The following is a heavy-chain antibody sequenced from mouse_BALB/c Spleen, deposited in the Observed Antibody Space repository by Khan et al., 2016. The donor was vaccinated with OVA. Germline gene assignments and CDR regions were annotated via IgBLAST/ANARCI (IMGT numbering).Heavy chain of an antibody. CDR3: ARSDFYAMDY. J-gene: IGHJ4*01. CDR2: IWSDGIT. Sequence: VQLVESGPGLVAPSQSLSITCTVSGFSLTTCGVHWVRQPPGRGLEWLVVIWSDGITTYNSALKSRLSISKDNSKSQVFLKMNSLQTDDTAMYYCARSDFYAMDYWGQGTSVTVAS. CDR1: GFSLTTCG. V-gene: IGHV2-6*02.